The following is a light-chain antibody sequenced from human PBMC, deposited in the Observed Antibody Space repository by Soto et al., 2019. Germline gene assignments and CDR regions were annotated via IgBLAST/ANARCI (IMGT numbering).Light chain of an antibody. CDR3: QQYNSYSPWT. Sequence: DIQVTQSPPTLSASVGDRVTITCRASQTISTWMAWYQQKPGKAPKLLVYDASTLQSGVASRFSGSGSGTEFTLIISGLQPDDSATYYCQQYNSYSPWTFGQGPRWIS. CDR2: DAS. V-gene: IGKV1-5*01. J-gene: IGKJ1*01. CDR1: QTISTW.